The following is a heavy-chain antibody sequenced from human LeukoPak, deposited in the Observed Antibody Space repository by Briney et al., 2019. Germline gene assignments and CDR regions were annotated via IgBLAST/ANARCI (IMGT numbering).Heavy chain of an antibody. D-gene: IGHD3-10*01. CDR2: IYYSGST. CDR3: ARGMVRGTFFDY. V-gene: IGHV4-59*01. Sequence: ASETLSLTCTVSGGSISSYYWSWIRQPPGKGLEWIGYIYYSGSTNYNPSLKSRVTISVDTSKNQFSLKLSSVTAADTAVYYCARGMVRGTFFDYWGQGTLVTVSS. J-gene: IGHJ4*02. CDR1: GGSISSYY.